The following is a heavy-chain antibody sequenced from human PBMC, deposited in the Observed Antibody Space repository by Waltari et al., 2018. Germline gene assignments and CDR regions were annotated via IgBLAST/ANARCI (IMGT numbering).Heavy chain of an antibody. CDR1: GGSISSYY. CDR3: ARERVAKYFYYLDV. V-gene: IGHV4-4*07. Sequence: QVQLQESGPGLVKPSETLSLTCTVSGGSISSYYWSWIRQPGGKGLEWIGRIYTTGNTKYNPSLKSRVSMSIDTSKNHCSLKLNSVTAADTAVYYCARERVAKYFYYLDVWGKGTTVTISS. D-gene: IGHD5-12*01. CDR2: IYTTGNT. J-gene: IGHJ6*03.